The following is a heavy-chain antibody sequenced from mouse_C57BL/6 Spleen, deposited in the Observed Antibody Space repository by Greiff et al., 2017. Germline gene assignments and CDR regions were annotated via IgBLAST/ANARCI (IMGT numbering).Heavy chain of an antibody. J-gene: IGHJ1*03. CDR1: GYTFTSYW. V-gene: IGHV1-52*01. CDR2: IDPSDSET. D-gene: IGHD1-1*01. CDR3: ATLRYQIHWYFDV. Sequence: QVQLQQPGAELVRPGSSVKLSCKASGYTFTSYWMHWVKQRPIQGLEWIGNIDPSDSETHYNQKFKDKATLTVDKSSSTAYMQLSSLTSEDSAVYYCATLRYQIHWYFDVWGTGTTVTVSS.